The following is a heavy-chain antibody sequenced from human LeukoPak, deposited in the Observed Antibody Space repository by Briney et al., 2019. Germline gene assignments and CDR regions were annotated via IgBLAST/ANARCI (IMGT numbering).Heavy chain of an antibody. J-gene: IGHJ5*02. Sequence: PSETLSLTCTVSGGSISGYFWSWIRQPAGKGLECIGRMYSSGNTNYNPSLKSRVTMSVDTSKNQFSLRLNSVTAADTAVYYCTREVRSAWASFDPWGQGTLVTVSS. CDR2: MYSSGNT. CDR1: GGSISGYF. V-gene: IGHV4-4*07. D-gene: IGHD1-26*01. CDR3: TREVRSAWASFDP.